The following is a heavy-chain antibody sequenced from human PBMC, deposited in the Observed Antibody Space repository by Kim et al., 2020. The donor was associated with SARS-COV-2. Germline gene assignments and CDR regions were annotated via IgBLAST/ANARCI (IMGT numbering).Heavy chain of an antibody. CDR1: GFTFSSYS. J-gene: IGHJ6*02. D-gene: IGHD3-16*01. CDR3: ARGGTNAGGMDV. CDR2: ISSSSSYI. V-gene: IGHV3-21*01. Sequence: GGSLRLSCAASGFTFSSYSMNWVRQAPGKGLEWVSSISSSSSYIYYADSVKGRFTISRDNAKNSLYLQMNSLRAEDTAVYYCARGGTNAGGMDVWGQGTTVTVSS.